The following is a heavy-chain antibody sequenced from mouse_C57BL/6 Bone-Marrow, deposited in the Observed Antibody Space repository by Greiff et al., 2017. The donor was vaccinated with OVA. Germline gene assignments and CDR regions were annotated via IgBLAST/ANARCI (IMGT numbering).Heavy chain of an antibody. CDR2: ILPSIGRT. D-gene: IGHD3-3*01. J-gene: IGHJ1*03. CDR3: ARRAYWYFDV. V-gene: IGHV15-2*01. CDR1: DSEVFPIAY. Sequence: QVQLQQSGSELRSPGSSVTLSCKASDSEVFPIAYMSWVRQKPGHGFEGIGGILPSIGRTNNGEKFEDKATLYADTLSNTAYLELNSLTSEDSAIYDCARRAYWYFDVWGTGTTVTVSS.